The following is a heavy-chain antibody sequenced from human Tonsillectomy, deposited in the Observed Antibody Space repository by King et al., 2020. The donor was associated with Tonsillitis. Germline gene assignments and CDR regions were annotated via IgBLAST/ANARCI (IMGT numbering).Heavy chain of an antibody. CDR2: IDWDDDK. CDR1: GFSLSTSGMC. J-gene: IGHJ4*02. CDR3: ARSLVGYSNAYALDY. D-gene: IGHD5-18*01. V-gene: IGHV2-70*01. Sequence: TLKESGPALVKPTQTLTLTCTFSGFSLSTSGMCVSWIRQPPGKALEWLALIDWDDDKYYSTSLKTRVTISKDTSKNQVVLTMTNMDPLETATYYCARSLVGYSNAYALDYWGQGTLVTVSS.